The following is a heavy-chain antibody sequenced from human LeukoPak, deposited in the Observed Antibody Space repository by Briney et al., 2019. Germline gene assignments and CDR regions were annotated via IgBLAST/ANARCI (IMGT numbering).Heavy chain of an antibody. CDR1: GGSISSRSYY. D-gene: IGHD3-22*01. J-gene: IGHJ3*02. V-gene: IGHV4-39*07. CDR3: ARDYYDSSGYSLHDAFDI. CDR2: IYYSGST. Sequence: SETLSLTCTVSGGSISSRSYYWGWIRQSPGKGLEWIGSIYYSGSTNYNPSLKSRVTISVDTSKNQFSLKLSSVTAADTAVYYCARDYYDSSGYSLHDAFDIWGQGTMVTVSS.